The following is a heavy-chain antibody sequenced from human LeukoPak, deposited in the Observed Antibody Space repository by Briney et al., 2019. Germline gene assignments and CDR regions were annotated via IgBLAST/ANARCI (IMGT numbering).Heavy chain of an antibody. Sequence: ASVKVSCKASGYTFTSYGISWVRPAPGQGLEWMGWISAYNGNTNYAQKLRGRVTMTTDTSTGTAYMELRSLRSDDTAVYYCARDTYYYDSSGYRFDYWGQGTLVTVSS. CDR2: ISAYNGNT. CDR3: ARDTYYYDSSGYRFDY. D-gene: IGHD3-22*01. J-gene: IGHJ4*02. CDR1: GYTFTSYG. V-gene: IGHV1-18*01.